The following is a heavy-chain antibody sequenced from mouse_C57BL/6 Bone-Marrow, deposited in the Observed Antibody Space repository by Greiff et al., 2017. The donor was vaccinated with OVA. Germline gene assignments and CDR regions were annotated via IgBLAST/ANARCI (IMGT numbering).Heavy chain of an antibody. CDR3: ARGGGPDWYFDV. CDR1: GYTFTSYW. Sequence: QVQLQQPGPELVKPGASVKLSCKASGYTFTSYWMHWVKQRPGQGLEWIGNINPSNGGTNYNEKFKSKATLTVDKSSSTAYMQLSSLTSEDSAVYYCARGGGPDWYFDVWGTGTTVTVSS. CDR2: INPSNGGT. J-gene: IGHJ1*03. V-gene: IGHV1-53*01.